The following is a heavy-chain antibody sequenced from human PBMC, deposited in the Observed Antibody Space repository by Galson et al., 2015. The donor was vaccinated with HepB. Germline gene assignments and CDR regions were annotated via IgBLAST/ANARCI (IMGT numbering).Heavy chain of an antibody. CDR2: IRIKANGGTT. CDR1: GFTFGDYG. V-gene: IGHV3-49*03. CDR3: SRDLAGNCGGDGFGFED. J-gene: IGHJ4*02. Sequence: SLRLSCAASGFTFGDYGMSWFRQAPGKGLEWVGFIRIKANGGTTEYAASVKGRFTISRDDSKGIAYLQMNSLKTEDTAVYYCSRDLAGNCGGDGFGFEDWGQGTLVTVSS. D-gene: IGHD2-21*02.